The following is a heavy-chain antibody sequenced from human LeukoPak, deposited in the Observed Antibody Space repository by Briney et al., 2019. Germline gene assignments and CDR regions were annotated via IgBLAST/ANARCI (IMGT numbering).Heavy chain of an antibody. V-gene: IGHV1-2*02. CDR1: GYTFTSYY. CDR3: AKTSYDNRGYYYLDY. Sequence: ASVKVSCKASGYTFTSYYMHWVRQAPGQGLEWMGWINPNNGGTNYAQNFQGRVTMTRDTSISTAYVELSRLRSDDAAFYYCAKTSYDNRGYYYLDYWGQGTLVTVSS. CDR2: INPNNGGT. J-gene: IGHJ4*02. D-gene: IGHD3-22*01.